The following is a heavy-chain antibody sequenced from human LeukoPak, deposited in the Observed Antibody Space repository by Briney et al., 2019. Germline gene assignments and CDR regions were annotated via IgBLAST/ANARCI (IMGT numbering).Heavy chain of an antibody. CDR1: GGTFSNYA. D-gene: IGHD6-13*01. CDR3: AGMVSPTAAGTGYFDP. CDR2: IIPIFDTT. J-gene: IGHJ5*02. V-gene: IGHV1-69*05. Sequence: ASVTVSCKAYGGTFSNYAVSWVRQAPGQGLEWMGEIIPIFDTTNYAQKYQGRVTITTDESTSTAYMELSGLRSEDTALYYCAGMVSPTAAGTGYFDPWGQGTLVTVSS.